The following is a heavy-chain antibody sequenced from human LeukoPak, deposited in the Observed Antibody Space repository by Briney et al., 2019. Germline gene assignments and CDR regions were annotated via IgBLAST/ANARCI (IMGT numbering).Heavy chain of an antibody. J-gene: IGHJ4*02. D-gene: IGHD6-19*01. CDR3: ARGIAVAGGIDY. V-gene: IGHV3-48*01. CDR2: ISGSDGTT. Sequence: GGTLRLSCAASGFTFSSYGMSWVRQAPGKGLEWVSSISGSDGTTYYADSVKGRFTISRDNAKNSLYLQMNSLRAEDTAVYYCARGIAVAGGIDYWGQGTLVTVSS. CDR1: GFTFSSYG.